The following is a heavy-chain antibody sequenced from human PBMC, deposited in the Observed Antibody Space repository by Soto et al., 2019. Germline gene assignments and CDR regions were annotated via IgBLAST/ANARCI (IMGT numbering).Heavy chain of an antibody. Sequence: GGSLRLSCATSGFTFSSYGMHWVRQAPGKGLEWVAVISYDGSNKYYADSVKGRFTISRDNSKNTLYLQMNSLRAEDTAVYYCAKEIYSNSNYYYYGMDVWGQGTTVTVSS. V-gene: IGHV3-30*18. CDR2: ISYDGSNK. D-gene: IGHD4-4*01. J-gene: IGHJ6*02. CDR3: AKEIYSNSNYYYYGMDV. CDR1: GFTFSSYG.